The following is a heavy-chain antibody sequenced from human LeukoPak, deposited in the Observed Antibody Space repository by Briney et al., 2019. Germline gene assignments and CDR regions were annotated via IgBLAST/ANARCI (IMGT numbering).Heavy chain of an antibody. CDR3: ARESTYMNYFDY. CDR1: GFTFTTYS. Sequence: GGSLRLSCAASGFTFTTYSMNWVRQTPGKGLEWVSFISSSSSYIYYADSVKGRFTISRGNAKNSLYLQINSLRAEDTAVYYCARESTYMNYFDYWGQGTLVTVSS. D-gene: IGHD4-11*01. CDR2: ISSSSSYI. J-gene: IGHJ4*02. V-gene: IGHV3-21*01.